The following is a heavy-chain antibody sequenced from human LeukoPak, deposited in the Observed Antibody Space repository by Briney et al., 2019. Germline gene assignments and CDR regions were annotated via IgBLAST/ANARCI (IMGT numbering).Heavy chain of an antibody. Sequence: PSETLSLTCTVSGVSISSGTYYWGWIRQPPGKGLEWIGSIYHSGNTYYNPSLKSRVTISVDTSKNQVFLKLSSVTAADTAVYYCARGSLGWFDPWGQGTLVTVSS. J-gene: IGHJ5*02. CDR3: ARGSLGWFDP. CDR1: GVSISSGTYY. CDR2: IYHSGNT. V-gene: IGHV4-39*07.